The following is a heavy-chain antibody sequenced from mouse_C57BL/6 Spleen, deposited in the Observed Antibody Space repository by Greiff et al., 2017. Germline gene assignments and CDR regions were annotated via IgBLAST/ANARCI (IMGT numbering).Heavy chain of an antibody. CDR1: GFTFTDYY. V-gene: IGHV7-3*01. CDR2: IRNKANGYTT. J-gene: IGHJ4*01. CDR3: ARWAFWAMDY. Sequence: EVMLVESGGGLVQPGGSLSLSCEASGFTFTDYYMSWVRQTPGKALEWLGFIRNKANGYTTEYSAPVKGRFTISRDNSQSILYLKMNALGAADSATYDCARWAFWAMDYWGQGTSVTVSS.